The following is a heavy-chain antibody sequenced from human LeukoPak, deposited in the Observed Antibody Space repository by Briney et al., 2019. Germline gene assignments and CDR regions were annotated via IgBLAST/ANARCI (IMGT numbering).Heavy chain of an antibody. J-gene: IGHJ4*02. CDR1: GGSISSGSYY. CDR2: IYTSGST. Sequence: PSQTLSLTCTVSGGSISSGSYYWSWIRQPAGKGLEWIGRIYTSGSTNYNPSLKSRATISLDTSKTQFSLKLSSVTAADTAVYYCARVWAYYYEAQNWGQGTLVTVSS. D-gene: IGHD3-22*01. CDR3: ARVWAYYYEAQN. V-gene: IGHV4-61*02.